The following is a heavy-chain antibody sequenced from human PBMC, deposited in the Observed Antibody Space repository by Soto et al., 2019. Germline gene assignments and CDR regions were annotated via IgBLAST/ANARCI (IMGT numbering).Heavy chain of an antibody. D-gene: IGHD6-19*01. CDR3: GAGQFFSDY. Sequence: LCCAACRFTVVGCAMYLVRQAPGKGLEWVALITFDGSNTYYADSVKGRFTISRDNSQNTLYLQMHSLRPEDTSMYYCGAGQFFSDYWGQGALVTVSS. CDR2: ITFDGSNT. J-gene: IGHJ4*02. CDR1: RFTVVGCA. V-gene: IGHV3-30*19.